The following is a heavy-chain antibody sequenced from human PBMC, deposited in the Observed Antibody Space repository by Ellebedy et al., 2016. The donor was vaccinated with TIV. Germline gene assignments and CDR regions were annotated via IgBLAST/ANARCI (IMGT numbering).Heavy chain of an antibody. V-gene: IGHV3-49*04. D-gene: IGHD3-22*01. Sequence: PGGSLRLSCTASGFTFGDYAMSWVRQAPGKGLEWVGFIRSKAYGGTTEYAASVKGRFTISRDDSKSIAYLQMNSLKTEDTAVYYCTRESMIVKVMTDAFDIWGQGTMVTVSS. CDR3: TRESMIVKVMTDAFDI. J-gene: IGHJ3*02. CDR1: GFTFGDYA. CDR2: IRSKAYGGTT.